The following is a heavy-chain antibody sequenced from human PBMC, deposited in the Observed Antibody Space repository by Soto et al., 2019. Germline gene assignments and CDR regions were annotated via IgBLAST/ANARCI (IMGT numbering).Heavy chain of an antibody. CDR2: IYYSGST. Sequence: QVQLQESGPGLVKPSETLSLTCTVSGGSISSYYWSWIRQPPGKGLEWIGYIYYSGSTNYNPSLKSRVTISVDTSKNQFSLKLSSVTAADTAVYYCARRWVGEWFDPWGQGTLVTVSS. CDR1: GGSISSYY. D-gene: IGHD2-15*01. V-gene: IGHV4-59*08. J-gene: IGHJ5*02. CDR3: ARRWVGEWFDP.